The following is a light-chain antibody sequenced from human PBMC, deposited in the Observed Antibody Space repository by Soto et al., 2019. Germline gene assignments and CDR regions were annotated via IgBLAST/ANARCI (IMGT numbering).Light chain of an antibody. Sequence: EIVMTQSPATLYVSPWERATLSCRASQSVSSNLAWYQQKPGQAPRLLIYGASTRATGIPARFSGSGSGTEFTLTISSLQSEDFAVYYCQQYNNWPGTFGQGTKVEIK. CDR3: QQYNNWPGT. V-gene: IGKV3-15*01. CDR1: QSVSSN. J-gene: IGKJ1*01. CDR2: GAS.